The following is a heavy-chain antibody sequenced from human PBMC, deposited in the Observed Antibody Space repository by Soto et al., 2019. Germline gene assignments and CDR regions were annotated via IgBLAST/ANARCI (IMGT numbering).Heavy chain of an antibody. J-gene: IGHJ4*02. CDR2: TKNKANSYTT. Sequence: EVQLVESGGGSVQPGGSLRLSCAASGFTFSDHYMDWVRQAPGKGLEWIGRTKNKANSYTTEYAASVKGRFTISRDDLKNSLYLQMNSLKTEDTAFYYCSRVVVHSGKDSAFDYWGQGTLVTVSS. D-gene: IGHD1-26*01. CDR3: SRVVVHSGKDSAFDY. CDR1: GFTFSDHY. V-gene: IGHV3-72*01.